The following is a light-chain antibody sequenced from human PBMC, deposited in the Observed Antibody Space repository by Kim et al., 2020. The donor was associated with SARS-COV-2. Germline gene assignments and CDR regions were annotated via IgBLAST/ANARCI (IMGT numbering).Light chain of an antibody. V-gene: IGKV1-17*01. CDR1: QGIYNN. CDR3: LQANGYPRV. Sequence: DIQMTQSPSSLSASVGDRVTITCRASQGIYNNLGWYQQKPGKAPKCLIYGASILQSGVPSRFSGSGSGTAFTLTINGLEPEDFATYFCLQANGYPRVFVQGTKVDIK. J-gene: IGKJ1*01. CDR2: GAS.